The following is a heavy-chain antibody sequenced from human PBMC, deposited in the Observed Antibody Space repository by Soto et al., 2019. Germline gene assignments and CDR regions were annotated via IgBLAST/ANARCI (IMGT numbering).Heavy chain of an antibody. V-gene: IGHV3-53*01. CDR1: DFSVSSNY. J-gene: IGHJ4*01. CDR3: ARGSYRAFDY. Sequence: GGSLRVSCAASDFSVSSNYLSWVRQAPGKGLEWVSGIYSGGATYYADSVKGRFTFSRDNSKNTVYLQMNSLRVEDTAVYYCARGSYRAFDYWGQGTLVTVSS. CDR2: IYSGGAT. D-gene: IGHD4-4*01.